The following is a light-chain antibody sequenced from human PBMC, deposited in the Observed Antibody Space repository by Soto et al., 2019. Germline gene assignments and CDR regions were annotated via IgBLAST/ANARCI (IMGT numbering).Light chain of an antibody. J-gene: IGKJ5*01. CDR1: RSVSSN. Sequence: EIVMTQSPATLSVSPVERATLSCRASRSVSSNLAWYQQKPGQAPRLLMYGASTRATGIPARFSGSGSGTEFTLTISSLQSEDFAVYDCQQYKNWPPYTFGQGTRLEIK. CDR3: QQYKNWPPYT. CDR2: GAS. V-gene: IGKV3-15*01.